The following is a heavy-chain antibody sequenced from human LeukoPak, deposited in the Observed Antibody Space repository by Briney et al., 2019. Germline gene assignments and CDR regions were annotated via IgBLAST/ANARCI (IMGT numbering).Heavy chain of an antibody. J-gene: IGHJ5*02. CDR2: IIPIFGTA. CDR1: GGTFSSYA. D-gene: IGHD3-9*01. Sequence: SSVKVSCKACGGTFSSYAISWVRQAPGQGLEWMGGIIPIFGTANYAQKFQGRVTITTDESTSTAYMELSSLRSEDTAVYYCARGITIFNWFDPWGQGTPVTVSS. V-gene: IGHV1-69*05. CDR3: ARGITIFNWFDP.